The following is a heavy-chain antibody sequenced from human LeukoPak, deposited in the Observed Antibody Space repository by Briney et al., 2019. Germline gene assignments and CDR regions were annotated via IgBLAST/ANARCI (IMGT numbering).Heavy chain of an antibody. Sequence: PSETLSLTCTVSGGSLSRYYWSWIRQPPGKGLEWIGYIYYSGSTNYNPSLKSRVTISVDTSKNQFSLKLSSVTAADTAVYYCAREGAVAGGFDYWGQGTLVTVSS. V-gene: IGHV4-59*01. CDR3: AREGAVAGGFDY. CDR2: IYYSGST. CDR1: GGSLSRYY. D-gene: IGHD6-19*01. J-gene: IGHJ4*02.